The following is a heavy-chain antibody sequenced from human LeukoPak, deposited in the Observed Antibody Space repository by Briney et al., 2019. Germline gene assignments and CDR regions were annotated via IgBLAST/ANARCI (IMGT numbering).Heavy chain of an antibody. CDR2: ISYNGSNK. CDR3: ARVRFSHFDY. Sequence: GGSLRLSCAASGFTFSSYGMHWVRQAPGKWLEWEAVISYNGSNKYYADSVKGRFTISRDNSKNTLYLQMNSLRDEDTAVYYCARVRFSHFDYWGQGTQVTVSS. J-gene: IGHJ4*02. CDR1: GFTFSSYG. V-gene: IGHV3-30*03. D-gene: IGHD3-3*02.